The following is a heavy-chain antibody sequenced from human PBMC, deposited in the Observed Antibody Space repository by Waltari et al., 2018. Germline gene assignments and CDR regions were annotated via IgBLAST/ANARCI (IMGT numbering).Heavy chain of an antibody. Sequence: QVQLQESGPGLVKPSETLSLTCTVSGGSISSYYWSWIRQPPGKGLEWIGYIYYSGSTNYNPSLKSRVTISVDTSKNQFSLKLSSVTAADTAAYYCARDLGYSSPGDAFDIWGQGTMVTVSS. CDR2: IYYSGST. CDR3: ARDLGYSSPGDAFDI. CDR1: GGSISSYY. V-gene: IGHV4-59*01. D-gene: IGHD6-13*01. J-gene: IGHJ3*02.